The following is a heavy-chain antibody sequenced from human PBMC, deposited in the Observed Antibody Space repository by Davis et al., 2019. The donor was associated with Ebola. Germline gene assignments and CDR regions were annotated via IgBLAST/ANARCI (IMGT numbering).Heavy chain of an antibody. J-gene: IGHJ6*02. Sequence: ASVKVFCKASGYTFTGYYMHWVRQAPGQGLEWMGWINPNSGGTNYAQKFQGWVTMTRDTSISTAYMELSRLRSDDTAVYYCAREGQGTVYRAYYYYGMDVWGQGTTVTVSS. CDR2: INPNSGGT. D-gene: IGHD4-11*01. CDR3: AREGQGTVYRAYYYYGMDV. CDR1: GYTFTGYY. V-gene: IGHV1-2*04.